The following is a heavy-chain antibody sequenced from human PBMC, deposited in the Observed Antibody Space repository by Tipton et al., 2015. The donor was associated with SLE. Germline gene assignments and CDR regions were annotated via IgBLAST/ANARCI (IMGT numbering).Heavy chain of an antibody. Sequence: TLSLTCTVSGGSISVYFWNWIRQSPGKGLEWIGYVHYSGNTNYNPSLKSRVTISLDPSKSQFSLRLSSVTAADTAVYYCAREGVHFWSGSSYYYYYYMDVWGKGTTVTVSS. D-gene: IGHD3-3*02. CDR2: VHYSGNT. V-gene: IGHV4-59*12. CDR1: GGSISVYF. J-gene: IGHJ6*03. CDR3: AREGVHFWSGSSYYYYYYMDV.